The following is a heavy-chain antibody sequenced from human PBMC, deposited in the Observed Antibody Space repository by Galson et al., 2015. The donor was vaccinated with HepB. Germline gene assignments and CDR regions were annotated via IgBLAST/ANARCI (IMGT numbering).Heavy chain of an antibody. CDR3: ARERDSYCGADCLEYYFDY. CDR2: IRSKAYGGTT. V-gene: IGHV3-49*03. D-gene: IGHD2-21*02. Sequence: SLRLSCAGSGFSFGDYPMSWFRQAPGKGLEWVGFIRSKAYGGTTEYAASVKGRFTISRDDSKSIAYLQMNSLKTEDTAVFYCARERDSYCGADCLEYYFDYWGQGTLVTVSS. CDR1: GFSFGDYP. J-gene: IGHJ4*02.